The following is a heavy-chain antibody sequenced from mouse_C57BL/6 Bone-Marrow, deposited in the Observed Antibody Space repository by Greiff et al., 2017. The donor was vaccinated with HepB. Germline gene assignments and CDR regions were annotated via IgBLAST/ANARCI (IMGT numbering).Heavy chain of an antibody. D-gene: IGHD3-2*02. Sequence: VQLQQSGPELVKPGASVKISCKASGYTFTDYYMNWVKQSHGKSLEWIGDINPNNGGTSYNQKFKGKATLTVDKSSSTAYMELRSLTSEDSAVYYCARFRQLRLHFDYWGQGTTLTVSS. CDR2: INPNNGGT. J-gene: IGHJ2*01. CDR3: ARFRQLRLHFDY. CDR1: GYTFTDYY. V-gene: IGHV1-26*01.